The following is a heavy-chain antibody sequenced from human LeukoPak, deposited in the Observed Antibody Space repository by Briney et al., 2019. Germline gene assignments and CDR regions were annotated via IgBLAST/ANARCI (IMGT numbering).Heavy chain of an antibody. CDR3: ARFFIYPPHAFEI. D-gene: IGHD3-3*01. CDR2: VSYSGST. J-gene: IGHJ3*02. CDR1: GGSISSGGYS. V-gene: IGHV4-30-4*07. Sequence: PSQTLSLTCAVSGGSISSGGYSWSWIRQPPGKGLEWIGYVSYSGSTNYNPSLKSRVTISIDTSKNQFSLRLTSVTAADTALYYCARFFIYPPHAFEIWGQGTLVTVSS.